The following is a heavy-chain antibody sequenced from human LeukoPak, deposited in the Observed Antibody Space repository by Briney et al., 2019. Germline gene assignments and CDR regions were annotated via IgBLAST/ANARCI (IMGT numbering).Heavy chain of an antibody. Sequence: SETLSLTCTVSDYSISSGYYWGWIRQPPGKGLEWIGSIYHSGSTYYNPSLKSRVTISVDTPKNQFSLKLSSVTAAHTAVYYCARTDSGSYRQPFDYWGQGTLVTVSS. CDR2: IYHSGST. D-gene: IGHD1-26*01. V-gene: IGHV4-38-2*02. CDR1: DYSISSGYY. CDR3: ARTDSGSYRQPFDY. J-gene: IGHJ4*02.